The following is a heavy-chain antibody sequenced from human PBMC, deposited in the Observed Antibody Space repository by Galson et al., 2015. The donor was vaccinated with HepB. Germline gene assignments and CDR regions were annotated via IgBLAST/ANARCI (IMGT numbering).Heavy chain of an antibody. D-gene: IGHD3-10*01. J-gene: IGHJ4*02. CDR2: ISKSGDIV. V-gene: IGHV3-48*02. CDR3: ARGNYSLGSPI. CDR1: GLTFSNYN. Sequence: SLRLSCAGSGLTFSNYNMFRVRQAPGKGLEWISFISKSGDIVFYAGSVKGRFTLSRDSAKNSLFLQMNRLTDEDTAVYYCARGNYSLGSPIWGQGTLVTVSS.